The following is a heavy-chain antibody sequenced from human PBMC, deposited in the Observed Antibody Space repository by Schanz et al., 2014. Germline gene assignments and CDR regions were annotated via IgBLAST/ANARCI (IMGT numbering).Heavy chain of an antibody. Sequence: QVQLIQSGAEVKKPGASVKVSCKASGGTFNSYTISWVRQARGQGLEWVGRFIPILDVGNYAQQFQGRVTFTADKTTSTAYMELSSLRYEDTALYYCARGTMPGTFDIWGQGTMVTVSS. CDR1: GGTFNSYT. J-gene: IGHJ3*02. CDR2: FIPILDVG. V-gene: IGHV1-69*09. CDR3: ARGTMPGTFDI. D-gene: IGHD1-1*01.